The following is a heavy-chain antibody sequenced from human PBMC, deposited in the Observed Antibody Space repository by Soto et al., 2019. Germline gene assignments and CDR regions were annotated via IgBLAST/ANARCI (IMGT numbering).Heavy chain of an antibody. CDR3: ARADSGYDEKYFQE. CDR1: GGSFSAYY. D-gene: IGHD5-12*01. V-gene: IGHV4-34*01. J-gene: IGHJ1*01. Sequence: SETLSLTCAVYGGSFSAYYWSWIRQPPGKGLEWIGEINRSGSANYNPSLKSRVTITVDTSKNQFSVKLSSVTAADAAVYYCARADSGYDEKYFQEWGQGTVVTVSS. CDR2: INRSGSA.